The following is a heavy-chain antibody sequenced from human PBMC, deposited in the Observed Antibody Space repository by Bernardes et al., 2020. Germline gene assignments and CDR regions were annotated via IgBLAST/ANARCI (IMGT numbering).Heavy chain of an antibody. CDR2: IYYSGRT. D-gene: IGHD3-3*01. V-gene: IGHV4-39*01. Sequence: SEPLSLTCTVSGGSISSSSYYWGRHPQPPGQGLEWIGSIYYSGRTYYNPSLKSRVTISVDTSKNQFSVKLSSVTAADTAVYYCAGVVIIEGYSFDSWGQGSLVTVSS. CDR3: AGVVIIEGYSFDS. CDR1: GGSISSSSYY. J-gene: IGHJ4*02.